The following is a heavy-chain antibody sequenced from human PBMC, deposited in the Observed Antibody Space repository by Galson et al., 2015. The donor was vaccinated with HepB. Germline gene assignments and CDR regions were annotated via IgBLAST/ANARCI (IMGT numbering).Heavy chain of an antibody. CDR1: GYTFTSYG. V-gene: IGHV1-18*04. J-gene: IGHJ6*02. CDR3: ARPEWDYGMDV. Sequence: SVKVSCKASGYTFTSYGISWVRQAPGQGLEWMGWISAYNGNTNYAQKLQGRVTVTTDTSTSTAYMELRSLRSDDTAVYYCARPEWDYGMDVWGQGTTVTVSS. D-gene: IGHD2-8*01. CDR2: ISAYNGNT.